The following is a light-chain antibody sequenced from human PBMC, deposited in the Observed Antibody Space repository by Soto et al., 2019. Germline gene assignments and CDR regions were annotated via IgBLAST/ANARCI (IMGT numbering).Light chain of an antibody. CDR1: QNVGRS. V-gene: IGKV3-11*01. CDR2: DAS. J-gene: IGKJ4*01. Sequence: EIVMTQSPATLSLYPGERATLSCRASQNVGRSLAGFQQTPGQPPRLLIYDASTRAAGIPARFSGSGSGAAFTLTISSLEPEDSAVYYCQQRYTWVTFGGGTKLEIK. CDR3: QQRYTWVT.